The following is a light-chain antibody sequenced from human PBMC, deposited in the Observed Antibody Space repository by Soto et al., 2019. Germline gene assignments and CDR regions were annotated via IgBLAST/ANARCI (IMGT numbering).Light chain of an antibody. J-gene: IGLJ1*01. CDR1: SSDVGAYNY. Sequence: QSALTQPPSASGSPGQSVTISCTGTSSDVGAYNYVSWYQHHPGKAPKLLVYEVNKRPSGVPDRFSGSKSGNTASLTVSGLQAEDEADYYCTSHAGTINCPSIFGTGTKLTVL. V-gene: IGLV2-8*01. CDR3: TSHAGTINCPSI. CDR2: EVN.